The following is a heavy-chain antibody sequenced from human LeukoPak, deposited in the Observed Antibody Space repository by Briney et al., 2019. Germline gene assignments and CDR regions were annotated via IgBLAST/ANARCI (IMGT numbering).Heavy chain of an antibody. CDR2: ISYDGSNK. J-gene: IGHJ6*02. CDR1: GFTFSSYA. D-gene: IGHD4-17*01. CDR3: AKDDGDYAVYYYYGMDV. Sequence: GRSLRLSCAASGFTFSSYAMHWVRQAPGKGLEWVAVISYDGSNKYYADSVKGRFTISRDNSKNTLYLQMNSLRAEDTAVYYCAKDDGDYAVYYYYGMDVWGQGTTVTVSS. V-gene: IGHV3-30*04.